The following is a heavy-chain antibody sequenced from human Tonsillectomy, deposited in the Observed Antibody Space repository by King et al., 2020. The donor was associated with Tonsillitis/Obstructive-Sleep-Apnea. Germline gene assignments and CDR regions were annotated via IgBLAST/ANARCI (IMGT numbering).Heavy chain of an antibody. CDR3: VRHAPDRDNYYYYMDV. V-gene: IGHV4-39*01. CDR2: IYYNGDT. D-gene: IGHD3-22*01. CDR1: GGSISSSRYY. J-gene: IGHJ6*03. Sequence: VQLQESGPGLVKPSETLSLSCFVSGGSISSSRYYWGWIRQPPGKGLEWIGTIYYNGDTYYNPSLKSRVTVSIDTSESQVSLKLTSVTAADTAVYYCVRHAPDRDNYYYYMDVWGKGTTVTVSS.